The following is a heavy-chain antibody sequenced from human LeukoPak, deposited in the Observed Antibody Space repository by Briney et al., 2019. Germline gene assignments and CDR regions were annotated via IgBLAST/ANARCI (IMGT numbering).Heavy chain of an antibody. J-gene: IGHJ4*02. V-gene: IGHV4-38-2*02. D-gene: IGHD4-17*01. CDR2: IYHSGST. CDR1: GYSISSGYY. Sequence: SETLSLTCTVSGYSISSGYYWGWIRPPPGKGLEWIGSIYHSGSTYYNPSLKSRVTISVDTSKNQFSLNLRSVTAADTAVYYCARGSGGDTTFDYWGQGTLVTVSS. CDR3: ARGSGGDTTFDY.